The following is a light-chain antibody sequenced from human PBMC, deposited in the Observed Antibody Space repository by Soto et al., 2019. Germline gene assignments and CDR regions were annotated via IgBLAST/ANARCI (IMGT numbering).Light chain of an antibody. V-gene: IGLV2-14*01. CDR1: SCDVGGYNY. J-gene: IGLJ1*01. CDR3: SSYTSSSTLV. CDR2: EVS. Sequence: QSVLTQPASVSGSPGQSITISCTGTSCDVGGYNYVSWYQQHPGKAPKLMIYEVSNRPSGVSNRFSGSKSGNTPSLTISGLQAEDEADYYCSSYTSSSTLVFGTGTKVTVL.